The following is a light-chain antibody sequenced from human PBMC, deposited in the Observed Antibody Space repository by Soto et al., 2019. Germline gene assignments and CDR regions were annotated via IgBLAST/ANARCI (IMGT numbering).Light chain of an antibody. CDR2: DAS. Sequence: IQMTQSPTSLSASVGDRVTITGQASQDISNYLNWYQQKPGKAPKLLIYDASNLETGVPSRFSGSGSGTDFTFTISSLQPEDIATYYCQQYDNLPLTFGGGTKVDI. V-gene: IGKV1-33*01. J-gene: IGKJ4*01. CDR3: QQYDNLPLT. CDR1: QDISNY.